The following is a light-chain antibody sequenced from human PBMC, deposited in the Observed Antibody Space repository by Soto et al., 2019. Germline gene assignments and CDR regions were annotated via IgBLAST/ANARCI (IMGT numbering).Light chain of an antibody. CDR1: SSDIGDYNF. V-gene: IGLV2-8*01. CDR2: EVK. J-gene: IGLJ1*01. CDR3: ATWDDSLNGFYV. Sequence: QSALTQPPSASGSPGQSVTLSCTGSSSDIGDYNFVSWYQQHPGKAPKLLIYEVKKRPSGVPDRFSGSKSGNTASLAISGLQSEDEADYYCATWDDSLNGFYVFGTGTKVTVL.